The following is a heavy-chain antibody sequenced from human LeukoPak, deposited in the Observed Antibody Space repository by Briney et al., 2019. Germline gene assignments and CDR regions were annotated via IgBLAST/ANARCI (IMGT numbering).Heavy chain of an antibody. CDR3: ARDGGRGFSSSGWYYFDY. CDR2: IYYSGST. J-gene: IGHJ4*02. Sequence: SETLSLTCAVSGGSISSGGYYWSWIRQHPGKGLEWIGYIYYSGSTYYNPSLKSRVTISVDTSKNQFSLKLSSVTAADTAVYYCARDGGRGFSSSGWYYFDYWGQGTLVTVSS. V-gene: IGHV4-31*11. D-gene: IGHD6-19*01. CDR1: GGSISSGGYY.